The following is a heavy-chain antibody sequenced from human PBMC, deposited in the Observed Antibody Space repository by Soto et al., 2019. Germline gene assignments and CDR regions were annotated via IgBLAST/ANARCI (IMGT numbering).Heavy chain of an antibody. Sequence: SETLSLTCAVYGGSFSSYYWGWIRQPPGKGLEWIGSIYYSGSTYYNPSLKSRVTISVDTSKNQFSLKLTSVTAADTAVYYCARDKITGLFDYWGQGTLVTVSS. D-gene: IGHD2-8*02. V-gene: IGHV4-34*01. J-gene: IGHJ4*02. CDR3: ARDKITGLFDY. CDR1: GGSFSSYY. CDR2: IYYSGST.